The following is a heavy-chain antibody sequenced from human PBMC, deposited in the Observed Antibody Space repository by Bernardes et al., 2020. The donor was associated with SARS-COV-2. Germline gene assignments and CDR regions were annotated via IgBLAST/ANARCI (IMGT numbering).Heavy chain of an antibody. CDR1: GFTFSSYS. CDR2: ISSSSSYI. Sequence: GGSLRLSCAASGFTFSSYSMNWVRQAPGKGLAWVSSISSSSSYIYYADSVKGRFTISRDNAKNSLYLQMNSLRAEDTAVYYCARGVRYGSGSSYYFDYWGQGTLVTVSS. V-gene: IGHV3-21*01. D-gene: IGHD3-10*01. J-gene: IGHJ4*02. CDR3: ARGVRYGSGSSYYFDY.